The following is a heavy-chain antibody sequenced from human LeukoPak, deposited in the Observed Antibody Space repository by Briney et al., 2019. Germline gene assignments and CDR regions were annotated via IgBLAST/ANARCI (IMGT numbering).Heavy chain of an antibody. CDR3: ARDPGSTIAAAGPFDY. J-gene: IGHJ4*02. V-gene: IGHV4-4*07. CDR2: IYTSGST. CDR1: GGSISTYY. Sequence: SETLSLTCTVSGGSISTYYWSWIRQPAGKGLEWIGRIYTSGSTNYNPSLKSRVTMSVDTSKNQFSLKLSSVTAADTAVYYCARDPGSTIAAAGPFDYWGQGTLVTVSS. D-gene: IGHD6-13*01.